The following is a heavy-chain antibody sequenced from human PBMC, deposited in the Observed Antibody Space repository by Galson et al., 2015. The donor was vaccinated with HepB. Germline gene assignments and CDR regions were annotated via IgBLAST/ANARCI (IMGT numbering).Heavy chain of an antibody. D-gene: IGHD1-1*01. J-gene: IGHJ6*03. CDR3: ARSTVQLERIRGSYYYMGV. Sequence: SCKASGYTFSRYAMNWVRQVPGQGLEWIGWINTNTGNPTYAQGFTGRFVSSLDTSVSTAYLQINSLKDEDNDLYYCARSTVQLERIRGSYYYMGVWGKGTTVNVPS. CDR2: INTNTGNP. CDR1: GYTFSRYA. V-gene: IGHV7-4-1*02.